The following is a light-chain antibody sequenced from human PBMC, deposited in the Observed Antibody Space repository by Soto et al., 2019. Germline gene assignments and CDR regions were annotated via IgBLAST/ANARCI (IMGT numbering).Light chain of an antibody. V-gene: IGLV2-8*01. Sequence: QSALTQPPSASGSPGQSVTISCTGTSSDVGGYNYVSWYQQHPGKAPKLMLYEVNKRPSGVPDRFSGSKSGNTASLTVSGPQAGDGACYFLFQYPGRNNFFGTGPK. J-gene: IGLJ1*01. CDR1: SSDVGGYNY. CDR3: FQYPGRNNF. CDR2: EVN.